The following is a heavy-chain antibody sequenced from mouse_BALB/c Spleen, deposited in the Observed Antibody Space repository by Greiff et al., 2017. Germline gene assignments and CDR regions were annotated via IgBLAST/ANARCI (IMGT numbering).Heavy chain of an antibody. CDR3: AREKRGLRSFAY. D-gene: IGHD3-1*01. V-gene: IGHV2-9*02. J-gene: IGHJ3*01. CDR2: IWAGGST. CDR1: GFSLTSYG. Sequence: VKLLESGPGLVAPSQSLSITCTVSGFSLTSYGVHWVRQPPGKGLEWLGVIWAGGSTNYNSALMSRLSISKDNSKSQVFLKMNSLQTDDTAMYYCAREKRGLRSFAYWGQGTLVTVSA.